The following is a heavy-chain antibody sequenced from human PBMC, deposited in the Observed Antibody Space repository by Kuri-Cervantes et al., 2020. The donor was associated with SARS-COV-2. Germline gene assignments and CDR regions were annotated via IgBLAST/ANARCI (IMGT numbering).Heavy chain of an antibody. Sequence: ASVKVCCKASWYTLTGYYMHWVRQAPGQGLEWMGWINHNSGGTNYAKKFQGWVTMTRDTSISTVYMELSRLRSDDTAVYYWARSTHFRRLVVISQGGAFDIWGQGTMVTVSS. D-gene: IGHD3-22*01. CDR3: ARSTHFRRLVVISQGGAFDI. J-gene: IGHJ3*02. V-gene: IGHV1-2*04. CDR1: WYTLTGYY. CDR2: INHNSGGT.